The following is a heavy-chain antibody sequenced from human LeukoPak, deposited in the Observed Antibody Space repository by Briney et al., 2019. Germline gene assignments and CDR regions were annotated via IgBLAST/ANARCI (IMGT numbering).Heavy chain of an antibody. CDR3: ARVGFSGYDS. D-gene: IGHD5-12*01. CDR1: AFTFSTYA. V-gene: IGHV3-64*01. CDR2: ITGDGSTP. Sequence: GGSLRLSCAASAFTFSTYAMNWVRQAPGKGLEYVSAITGDGSTPYYANSVKGRFTISRDNSRNTLYLQMGSLRSEDMAVYYCARVGFSGYDSWGQGTLVTVSS. J-gene: IGHJ5*02.